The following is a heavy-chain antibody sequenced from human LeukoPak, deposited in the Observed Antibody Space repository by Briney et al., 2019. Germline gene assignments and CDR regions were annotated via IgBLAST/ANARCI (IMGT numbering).Heavy chain of an antibody. Sequence: SQTLSLTCAISGDSVSITGAAWNWIRQSPSGGLEWLGRTYYRSKWCIDYAVSVKSRITINPGTSKNQFSLQLNSVTPEDTAVYYCGRVDGDYYGSSGPIDYWGQGTLVTVSS. CDR2: TYYRSKWCI. D-gene: IGHD3-22*01. CDR3: GRVDGDYYGSSGPIDY. V-gene: IGHV6-1*01. J-gene: IGHJ4*02. CDR1: GDSVSITGAA.